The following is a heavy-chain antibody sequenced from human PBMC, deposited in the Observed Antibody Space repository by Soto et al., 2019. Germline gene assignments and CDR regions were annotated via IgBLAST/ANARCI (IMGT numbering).Heavy chain of an antibody. V-gene: IGHV1-46*01. Sequence: GASVKVSCKASGYTFTSYYMHWVRQAPGQGLEWMGIINPSGGSTSYAQKFQGRVTMTRDTSTSTICMELSSLRSEDTAVYYCARVSGGTVAAAGNWFDPWGQGTLVNVSS. CDR2: INPSGGST. CDR3: ARVSGGTVAAAGNWFDP. CDR1: GYTFTSYY. J-gene: IGHJ5*02. D-gene: IGHD6-13*01.